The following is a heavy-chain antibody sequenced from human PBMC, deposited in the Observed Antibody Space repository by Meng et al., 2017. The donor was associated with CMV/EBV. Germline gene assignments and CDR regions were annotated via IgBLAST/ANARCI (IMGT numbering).Heavy chain of an antibody. CDR3: AADGDFWSGYNWFDP. V-gene: IGHV1-58*01. D-gene: IGHD3-3*01. Sequence: SVKVSCKASGFTFTSSAVPWVRQARGQRLEWIGWIVVGSGNTNYAQKFQERVTITRDMSTSTAYMELSSLRSEDTAVYYCAADGDFWSGYNWFDPWGQGTLVTVSS. J-gene: IGHJ5*02. CDR1: GFTFTSSA. CDR2: IVVGSGNT.